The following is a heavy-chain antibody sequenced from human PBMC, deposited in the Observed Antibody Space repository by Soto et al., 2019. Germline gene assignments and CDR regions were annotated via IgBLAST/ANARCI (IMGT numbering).Heavy chain of an antibody. CDR3: ARSEVRYFDWPYDAFDI. CDR2: ISAYNGNT. Sequence: ASVKVSCKASGYTFTSYGISWVRQAPGQGLEWMGWISAYNGNTTYAQKLQGRVTMTTDTSTSTAYMELRSLRSDDTAVYYCARSEVRYFDWPYDAFDIWGQGTMVTVSS. V-gene: IGHV1-18*01. J-gene: IGHJ3*02. D-gene: IGHD3-9*01. CDR1: GYTFTSYG.